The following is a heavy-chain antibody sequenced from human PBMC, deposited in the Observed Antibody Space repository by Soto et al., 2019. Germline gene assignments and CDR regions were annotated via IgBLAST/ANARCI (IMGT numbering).Heavy chain of an antibody. CDR3: ASGMSIT. CDR2: MNPNSGHT. J-gene: IGHJ5*02. V-gene: IGHV1-8*01. D-gene: IGHD6-6*01. CDR1: GDTFTSYD. Sequence: QVQLVQSGAEVKKPGASVKVSCKASGDTFTSYDINWTRQGTGQGLEWMGWMNPNSGHTNYAQKFQGRVTMTRNTSISTAYMELTSLRSEDTAVYSCASGMSITWGQGTLVTVSS.